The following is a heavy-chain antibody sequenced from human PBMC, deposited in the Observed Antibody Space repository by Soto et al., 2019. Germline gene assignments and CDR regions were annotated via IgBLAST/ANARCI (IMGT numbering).Heavy chain of an antibody. CDR1: GFTFSSYS. J-gene: IGHJ5*02. Sequence: EVQLVESGGGLVKTGGSLRLSCAASGFTFSSYSMNWVRQAPGKGLEWVSSISSSSSYIYYADSVKGRFTISRDNAKNSLYLQMNSLRAEDTAVYYCARGQQLDNGWFDPWGQGTLVTVSS. CDR2: ISSSSSYI. D-gene: IGHD6-13*01. V-gene: IGHV3-21*01. CDR3: ARGQQLDNGWFDP.